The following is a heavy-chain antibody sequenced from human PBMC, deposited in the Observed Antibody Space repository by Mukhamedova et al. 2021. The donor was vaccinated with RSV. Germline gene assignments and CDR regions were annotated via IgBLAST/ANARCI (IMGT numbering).Heavy chain of an antibody. CDR2: ISYDGSNK. Sequence: GFTFSSYAMHWVRQAPGKGLEWVAVISYDGSNKYYADSVKGRFTISRDNSKNTLYLQMNSLRAEDTAVYYCARDRSMATIGCFDY. CDR3: ARDRSMATIGCFDY. D-gene: IGHD5-24*01. J-gene: IGHJ4*01. CDR1: GFTFSSYA. V-gene: IGHV3-30*04.